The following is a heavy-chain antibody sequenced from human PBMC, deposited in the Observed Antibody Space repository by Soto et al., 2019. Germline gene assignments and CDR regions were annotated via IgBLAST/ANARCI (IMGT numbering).Heavy chain of an antibody. CDR2: IKSKTDGGTI. D-gene: IGHD6-13*01. J-gene: IGHJ4*02. V-gene: IGHV3-15*01. Sequence: EVQLVESGGGLVKPGGSLRLSCAASASTFSNAWMSWVRQAPGKGLEWVGRIKSKTDGGTIDYAAPVKGRFTISRDDSRSTLYLQMNSLNTEDTAVYYCTSDFMRARDSSWRRFDSWGQGTLVTVSS. CDR3: TSDFMRARDSSWRRFDS. CDR1: ASTFSNAW.